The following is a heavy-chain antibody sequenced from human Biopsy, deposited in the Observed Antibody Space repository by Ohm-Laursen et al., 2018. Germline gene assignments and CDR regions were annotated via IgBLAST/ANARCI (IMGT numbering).Heavy chain of an antibody. Sequence: ASVKVSCKASGYTFTSYGISWVRQAPGQGLEWMGWINTYNGKTNYAQNLQGRVTMTTDTSTSTAYMELRSLISDDTAVYYCARERGGYKRADYWGQGTLVTVSS. J-gene: IGHJ4*02. CDR1: GYTFTSYG. V-gene: IGHV1-18*01. CDR2: INTYNGKT. D-gene: IGHD5-24*01. CDR3: ARERGGYKRADY.